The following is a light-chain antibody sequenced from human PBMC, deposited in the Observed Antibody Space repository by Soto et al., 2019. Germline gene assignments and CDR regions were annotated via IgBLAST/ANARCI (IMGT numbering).Light chain of an antibody. CDR1: SSDIGAYNF. J-gene: IGLJ2*01. CDR3: TSWTTSTTMI. CDR2: DVN. Sequence: QSALTQPASVSGSARQSITISCTGTSSDIGAYNFVSWYQQHPGKAPKLMLYDVNIRPSGVSNRFSGSKSGNTASLTISGLQAEDEADYYCTSWTTSTTMIFGGGTKLTVL. V-gene: IGLV2-14*03.